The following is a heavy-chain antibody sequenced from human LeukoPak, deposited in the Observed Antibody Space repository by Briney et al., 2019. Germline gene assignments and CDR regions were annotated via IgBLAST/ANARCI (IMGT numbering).Heavy chain of an antibody. J-gene: IGHJ4*02. D-gene: IGHD6-6*01. Sequence: AGGSLRLSCAASGFTFSSYGMHWVRQAPGKGLEWVAFIRYDGSNKYYADSVKGRFTISRDNSKNTLYLQMNSLRAEDTAVYYCAKDLAGGSSSSVDYWGQGTPVTVSS. CDR2: IRYDGSNK. CDR1: GFTFSSYG. CDR3: AKDLAGGSSSSVDY. V-gene: IGHV3-30*02.